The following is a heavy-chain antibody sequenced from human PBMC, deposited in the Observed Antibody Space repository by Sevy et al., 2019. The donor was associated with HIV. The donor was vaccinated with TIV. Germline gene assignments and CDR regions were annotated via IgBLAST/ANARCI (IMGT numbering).Heavy chain of an antibody. V-gene: IGHV3-73*01. D-gene: IGHD6-6*01. CDR2: IKSNADNYAT. CDR1: GFTFSASA. CDR3: IKHGVAARFGY. Sequence: GGSLRLSCGASGFTFSASAIHWVRQAPGKGLEWVGRIKSNADNYATSFAASVKGRFTVSRDDSQNTAHLQMNSLKTEDTAVYYCIKHGVAARFGYWGQGARVTVSS. J-gene: IGHJ4*02.